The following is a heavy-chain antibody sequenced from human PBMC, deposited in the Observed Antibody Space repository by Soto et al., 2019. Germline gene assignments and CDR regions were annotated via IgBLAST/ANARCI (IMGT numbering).Heavy chain of an antibody. Sequence: QVQLVQSGAEVKKPGSSVKVSCKASGGTFSSYAISWVRQAPGQGLEWMGGIIPIFGTANYAQKFQGRVTITADESTSXAYMELSSLRSEDTAVYYCASNSGYCSGGSCYRLYYWGQGTLVTVSS. V-gene: IGHV1-69*12. CDR2: IIPIFGTA. CDR1: GGTFSSYA. CDR3: ASNSGYCSGGSCYRLYY. D-gene: IGHD2-15*01. J-gene: IGHJ4*02.